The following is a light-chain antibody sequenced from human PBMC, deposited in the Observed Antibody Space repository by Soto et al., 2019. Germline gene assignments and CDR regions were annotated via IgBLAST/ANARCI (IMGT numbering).Light chain of an antibody. Sequence: EIVMTQSPATLSVSPGERATLSCRASQSVSSSLAWYQHKPGQAPRLLIYDASTRATGIPARFSGSGSETEFTLTISSLQSEDFALYYCQQYNNWPRTFGHGTKVEI. CDR1: QSVSSS. CDR3: QQYNNWPRT. J-gene: IGKJ1*01. CDR2: DAS. V-gene: IGKV3-15*01.